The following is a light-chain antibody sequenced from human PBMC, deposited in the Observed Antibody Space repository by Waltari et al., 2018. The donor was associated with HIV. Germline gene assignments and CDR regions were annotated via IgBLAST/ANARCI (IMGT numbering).Light chain of an antibody. V-gene: IGLV2-14*01. Sequence: QSALTQPASVSGSPGQSITISCTGTSSAVGAYKFVSWYQQHPGKAPKLIIYEVSNRPSGVSNRFSASKSSNTASLTISGLQAEDEADYYCTSYTTSITYVFGTGTKVTVL. CDR3: TSYTTSITYV. CDR1: SSAVGAYKF. CDR2: EVS. J-gene: IGLJ1*01.